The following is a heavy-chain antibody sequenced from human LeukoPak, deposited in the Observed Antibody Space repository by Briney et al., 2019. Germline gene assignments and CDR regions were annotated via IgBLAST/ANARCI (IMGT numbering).Heavy chain of an antibody. CDR3: ARVDGYCSGGSCYSPFYYGMDV. V-gene: IGHV4-59*01. CDR1: GGSISSYY. CDR2: IYYSGST. D-gene: IGHD2-15*01. Sequence: SETLSLTCTVSGGSISSYYWSWIRQPPGKGLEWIGYIYYSGSTNYNPSLKSRVTISVDTSKDQFSLKLSSVTAADTAVYYCARVDGYCSGGSCYSPFYYGMDVWGQGTTVTVSS. J-gene: IGHJ6*02.